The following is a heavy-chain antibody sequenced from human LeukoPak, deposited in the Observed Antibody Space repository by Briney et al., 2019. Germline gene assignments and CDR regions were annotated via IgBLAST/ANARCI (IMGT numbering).Heavy chain of an antibody. V-gene: IGHV3-30*18. D-gene: IGHD2-21*02. J-gene: IGHJ4*02. CDR3: AKRLFDY. Sequence: GGSLRLSCAASGFTFSSYGMHWVRQAPGKGLEWVAVISYDGSNKYYADSVKGRFTISRDNSKNTLYLQMNNLRAEDTAVYYCAKRLFDYWGQGTLDTVSS. CDR2: ISYDGSNK. CDR1: GFTFSSYG.